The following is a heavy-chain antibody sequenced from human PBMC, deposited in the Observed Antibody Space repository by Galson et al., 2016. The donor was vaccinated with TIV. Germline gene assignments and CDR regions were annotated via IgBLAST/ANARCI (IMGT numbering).Heavy chain of an antibody. D-gene: IGHD3-3*01. J-gene: IGHJ4*02. CDR3: ARGAPSVFGVIMTLDY. CDR2: TYYRSTWYN. V-gene: IGHV6-1*01. Sequence: CAISGDSVSSTSAAWNWIRQSPSRGLEWLGRTYYRSTWYNDYAAFLKRRITINPDTSKNQISLQLTSVTPEDAAVYYCARGAPSVFGVIMTLDYWGQGTLVTVSS. CDR1: GDSVSSTSAA.